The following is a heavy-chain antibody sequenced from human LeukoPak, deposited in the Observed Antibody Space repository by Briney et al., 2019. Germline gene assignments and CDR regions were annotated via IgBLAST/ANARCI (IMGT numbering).Heavy chain of an antibody. CDR3: ARHPQLPNWFDP. CDR2: ISGSGGST. Sequence: PGGSLRLSCVASGFTFRNYAMSWVRQAPGKGLDWVSVISGSGGSTYYADSVKGRFTISRDNPKNTLYLQMNSLRAEDTAVYYCARHPQLPNWFDPWGQGTLVTVSS. CDR1: GFTFRNYA. J-gene: IGHJ5*02. V-gene: IGHV3-23*01. D-gene: IGHD1-7*01.